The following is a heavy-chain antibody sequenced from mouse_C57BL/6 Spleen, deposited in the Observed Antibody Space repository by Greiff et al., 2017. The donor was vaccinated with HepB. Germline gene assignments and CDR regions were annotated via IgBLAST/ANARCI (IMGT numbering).Heavy chain of an antibody. D-gene: IGHD2-4*01. V-gene: IGHV5-4*03. Sequence: EVRLVESGGGLVKPGGSLKLSCAASGFTFSSYAMSWVRQTPEKRLEWVATISDGGSYTYYPDNVKGRFTISRDNAKNNLYLQMSHLKSEDTAMYYCARATIYYDYDLYYFDYWGQGTTLTVSS. CDR3: ARATIYYDYDLYYFDY. CDR2: ISDGGSYT. CDR1: GFTFSSYA. J-gene: IGHJ2*01.